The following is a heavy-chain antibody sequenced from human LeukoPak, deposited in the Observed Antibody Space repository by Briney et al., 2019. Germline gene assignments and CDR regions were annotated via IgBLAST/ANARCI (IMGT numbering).Heavy chain of an antibody. Sequence: GGSLRLSCTASGLPFIEYSMNWVRQVPGKGLEWTSYIGIDSGNTKYADSVRGRFTISADKAKNSLYLQMNSLRVEDTAVYYCARDHNYAFDNWGQGTLVSVAS. CDR3: ARDHNYAFDN. D-gene: IGHD1-1*01. CDR1: GLPFIEYS. CDR2: IGIDSGNT. J-gene: IGHJ4*02. V-gene: IGHV3-48*01.